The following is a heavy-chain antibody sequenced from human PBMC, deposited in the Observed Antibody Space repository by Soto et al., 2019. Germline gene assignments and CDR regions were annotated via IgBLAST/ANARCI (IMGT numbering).Heavy chain of an antibody. J-gene: IGHJ4*02. CDR2: ISSTTNYI. Sequence: GGSLRLSCAASGFTFTRYSMYWVRQAPGKGLEWVSSISSTTNYIYYGDSMKGRFTISRDNAKNSLYLEMNSLRAEDTAVYYCARESEDLTSNFDYWGQGTLVTVSS. CDR1: GFTFTRYS. CDR3: ARESEDLTSNFDY. V-gene: IGHV3-21*06.